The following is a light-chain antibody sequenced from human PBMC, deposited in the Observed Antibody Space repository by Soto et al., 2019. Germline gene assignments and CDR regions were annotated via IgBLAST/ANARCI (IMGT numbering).Light chain of an antibody. Sequence: DVPMTQSPSALSASTGDRVTITCQASQDISNYLNWYQQKPGKAPKLLLYDASKLQTAVPSRVQRGGSGTTFTFSISSLQPEDFAIYYCQQYEKRVTFGQRTKVE. V-gene: IGKV1-33*01. J-gene: IGKJ1*01. CDR2: DAS. CDR1: QDISNY. CDR3: QQYEKRVT.